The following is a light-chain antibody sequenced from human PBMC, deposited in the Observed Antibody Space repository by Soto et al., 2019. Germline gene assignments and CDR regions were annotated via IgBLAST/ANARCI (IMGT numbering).Light chain of an antibody. J-gene: IGKJ1*01. CDR2: GAS. V-gene: IGKV3-20*01. CDR3: QQYGDLPWT. Sequence: VLSQSPCTLSLSPEERATLSCRASQSVRSYLAWYQQKPGQAPRLLIYGASSRATGIPDRFSGSGSGTDFTLTINRLEPEDFAVYYCQQYGDLPWTFGQGTKVDIK. CDR1: QSVRSY.